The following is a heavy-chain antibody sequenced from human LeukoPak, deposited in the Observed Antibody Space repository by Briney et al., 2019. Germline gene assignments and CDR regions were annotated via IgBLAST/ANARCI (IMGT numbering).Heavy chain of an antibody. V-gene: IGHV3-48*02. J-gene: IGHJ4*02. CDR3: AREGSGNYFYYFDY. CDR2: ISSSTSTI. CDR1: GFTFSTYS. Sequence: GGSLRLSCAASGFTFSTYSMNWVRQAPGKGLEWVSYISSSTSTIYYADSVKGRFTISRDNAKNSLYLQMRSLRDEDTAVCYCAREGSGNYFYYFDYWGQGTLVSVS. D-gene: IGHD4-11*01.